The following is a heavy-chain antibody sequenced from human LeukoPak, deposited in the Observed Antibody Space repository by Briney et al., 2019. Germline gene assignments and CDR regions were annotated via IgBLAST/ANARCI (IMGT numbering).Heavy chain of an antibody. Sequence: GGSLRLPCAASGFTFSSYSMNWVRQAPGKGLEWVSSISSSSSYIYYADSVKGRFTISRDNAKNSLYLQMNSLRAEDTAVYYCARDFGAGSFDYWGQGTLVTVSS. V-gene: IGHV3-21*01. D-gene: IGHD1-1*01. CDR2: ISSSSSYI. CDR1: GFTFSSYS. J-gene: IGHJ4*02. CDR3: ARDFGAGSFDY.